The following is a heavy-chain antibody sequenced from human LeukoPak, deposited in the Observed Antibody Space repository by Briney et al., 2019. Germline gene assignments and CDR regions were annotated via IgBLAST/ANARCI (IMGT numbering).Heavy chain of an antibody. CDR3: ARDFWSGYFDY. D-gene: IGHD3-3*01. Sequence: KPSETLSLTCTVSGGSTSSSSYYWGWIRQPPGKGLEWIGSIYYSGSTYYNPSLKSRVTISIDTSKNQFSLKLSSVTAADTAVYYCARDFWSGYFDYWAREPWSPSPQ. J-gene: IGHJ4*02. V-gene: IGHV4-39*02. CDR2: IYYSGST. CDR1: GGSTSSSSYY.